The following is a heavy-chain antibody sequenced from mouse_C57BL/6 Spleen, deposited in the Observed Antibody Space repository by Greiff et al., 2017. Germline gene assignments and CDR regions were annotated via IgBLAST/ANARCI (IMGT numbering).Heavy chain of an antibody. Sequence: EVQLQESGPGLVKPSQSLSLTCSVTGYSITSGYYWNWIRQFPGNKLEWMGYISYDGSNNYNPSLKNRISITRDPSKNQFFLKLNSVTTEDTATXYCARREPGSHWYFDVWGTGTTVTVSA. J-gene: IGHJ1*03. V-gene: IGHV3-6*01. CDR3: ARREPGSHWYFDV. D-gene: IGHD4-1*01. CDR1: GYSITSGYY. CDR2: ISYDGSN.